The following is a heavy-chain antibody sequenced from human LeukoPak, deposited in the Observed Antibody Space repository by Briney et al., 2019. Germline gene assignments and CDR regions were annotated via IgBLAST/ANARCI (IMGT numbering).Heavy chain of an antibody. V-gene: IGHV4-38-2*01. D-gene: IGHD5-18*01. Sequence: SETLSLTCAVSGYSISSGYYWGWIRQPPGKGLEWIGSIYHSGSTYYNPSLKSRVTISVDTSKNQFSLKLSSVTAADTAVYYCARADTAMADFDYWGQRTLVTVSS. CDR3: ARADTAMADFDY. J-gene: IGHJ4*02. CDR2: IYHSGST. CDR1: GYSISSGYY.